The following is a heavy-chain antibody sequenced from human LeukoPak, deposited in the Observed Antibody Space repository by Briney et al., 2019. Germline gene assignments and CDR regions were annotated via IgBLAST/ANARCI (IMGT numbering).Heavy chain of an antibody. CDR3: ARDSGIAAAGDYYYGMDV. CDR2: IYYSGIT. CDR1: GDSISSYY. V-gene: IGHV4-59*01. D-gene: IGHD6-13*01. J-gene: IGHJ6*02. Sequence: SETLSLTCTVSGDSISSYYWSWIRQPPGMGLEWIGYIYYSGITNYNPSLKSRVSISVDTSKNQFSLKLSSVTAADTAVYYCARDSGIAAAGDYYYGMDVWGQGTTVTVSS.